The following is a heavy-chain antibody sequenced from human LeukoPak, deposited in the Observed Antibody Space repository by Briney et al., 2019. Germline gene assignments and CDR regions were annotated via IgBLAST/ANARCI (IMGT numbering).Heavy chain of an antibody. J-gene: IGHJ4*02. V-gene: IGHV3-72*01. CDR2: IRNKANSYTT. CDR3: AKAHPRSRFDS. CDR1: GFTFSDHY. D-gene: IGHD2-15*01. Sequence: PGGSLRLSCAASGFTFSDHYMDWVRQAPGKGLDWVGRIRNKANSYTTEYAASVKGRFTISRDDSKNSLYLQMNSQKIEDTAVYYCAKAHPRSRFDSWGQGTLVTVSS.